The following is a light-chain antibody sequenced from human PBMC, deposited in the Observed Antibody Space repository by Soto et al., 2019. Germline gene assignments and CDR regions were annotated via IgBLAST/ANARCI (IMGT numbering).Light chain of an antibody. CDR3: QQRSNWPPKWT. CDR2: DAY. V-gene: IGKV3-11*01. CDR1: QSFRGL. Sequence: EIVLTQSPVTLSLSPGERATLSCRAIQSFRGLLAWYQQKPGQAPRLLIYDAYNRATGIPPRFSGSGSGTDFTLTISSLEPEDFAVYYCQQRSNWPPKWTFGQGTKVDIK. J-gene: IGKJ1*01.